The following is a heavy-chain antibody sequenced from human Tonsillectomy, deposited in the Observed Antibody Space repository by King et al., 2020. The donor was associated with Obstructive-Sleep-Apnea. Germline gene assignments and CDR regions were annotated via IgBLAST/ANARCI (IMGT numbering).Heavy chain of an antibody. CDR3: ARDAYSGRTPGY. J-gene: IGHJ4*02. CDR1: GFTVSSNY. CDR2: IYSSGST. D-gene: IGHD1-26*01. V-gene: IGHV3-66*01. Sequence: VQLVESGGGLVQPGGSLRLSCAASGFTVSSNYMSWVRQAPGKGLECVSVIYSSGSTYYADSVKGRFTISRDNSKNTLYLQLNSLRAEDTAVYYCARDAYSGRTPGYWGQGTLVTVSS.